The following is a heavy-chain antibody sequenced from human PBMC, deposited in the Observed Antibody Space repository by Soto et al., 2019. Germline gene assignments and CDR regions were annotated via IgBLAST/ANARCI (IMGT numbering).Heavy chain of an antibody. CDR1: GITFSSYA. Sequence: LRLSCAASGITFSSYAMSWVRQAPGKGLEWGSAISGSGGSTYYADSVKDRFTISRDNSKNTLYLQMNSLRAEDTAVYYCGSSPDRTMFVRDVRYQGTTRTASS. CDR2: ISGSGGST. CDR3: GSSPDRTMFVRDV. V-gene: IGHV3-23*01. D-gene: IGHD3-10*02. J-gene: IGHJ6*02.